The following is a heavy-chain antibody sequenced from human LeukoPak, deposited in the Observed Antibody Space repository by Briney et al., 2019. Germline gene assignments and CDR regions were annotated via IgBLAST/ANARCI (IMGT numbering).Heavy chain of an antibody. J-gene: IGHJ6*04. Sequence: SVKVSCKACGGTFSSYAITWIRQAPGQGLEWMGSVIPILCISTFAQMFQDRVPITADKSTSTDYMELSSLRSEDTAVYFCARTNYSDSSGSQGPGTFYYGLDVWGEGTTVTVSS. D-gene: IGHD3-22*01. CDR2: VIPILCIS. CDR3: ARTNYSDSSGSQGPGTFYYGLDV. V-gene: IGHV1-69*04. CDR1: GGTFSSYA.